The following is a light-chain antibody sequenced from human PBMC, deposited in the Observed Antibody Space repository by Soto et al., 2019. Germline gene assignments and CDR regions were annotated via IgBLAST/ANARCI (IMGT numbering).Light chain of an antibody. CDR1: SSDVGKYNL. CDR2: EVN. J-gene: IGLJ1*01. CDR3: CSYAGSSSYV. Sequence: QSVLTQPASVSGSPGQSITISCTGASSDVGKYNLVSWYQVYPGKAPKLIIHEVNKRPSGLSDRFSGSKSGNTASLTISGLHSEDEADYYCCSYAGSSSYVFGVGTKLTVL. V-gene: IGLV2-23*02.